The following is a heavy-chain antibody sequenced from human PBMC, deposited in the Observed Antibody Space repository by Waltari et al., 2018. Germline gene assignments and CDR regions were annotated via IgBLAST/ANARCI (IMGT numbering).Heavy chain of an antibody. CDR2: MNPNRGNT. V-gene: IGHV1-8*01. D-gene: IGHD3-16*01. CDR1: GYTFTSYD. CDR3: ARGFTFGGEDY. Sequence: QVQLVQSGAQVKKPGASVKVSCKASGYTFTSYDFHWGRQATGQGLEWMGWMNPNRGNTGYAQKCQGRVTMTRNTSISTAYMGLSSLRSEDTAVYYCARGFTFGGEDYWGQGTLVTVSS. J-gene: IGHJ4*02.